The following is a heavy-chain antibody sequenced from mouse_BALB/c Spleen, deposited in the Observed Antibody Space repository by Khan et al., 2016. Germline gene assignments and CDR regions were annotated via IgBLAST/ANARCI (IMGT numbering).Heavy chain of an antibody. CDR1: GYTFTDYS. D-gene: IGHD2-2*01. CDR3: ARSLYGYGAY. V-gene: IGHV9-2-1*01. Sequence: QIQLVQSGPELKKPGETVKISCKASGYTFTDYSMHWVKQAPGKGLKWMGWINTETGEPTYADDFKGRFAFSLETSASIAYLQINNLKNEDTATYFCARSLYGYGAYWGQGTLVTVSA. CDR2: INTETGEP. J-gene: IGHJ3*01.